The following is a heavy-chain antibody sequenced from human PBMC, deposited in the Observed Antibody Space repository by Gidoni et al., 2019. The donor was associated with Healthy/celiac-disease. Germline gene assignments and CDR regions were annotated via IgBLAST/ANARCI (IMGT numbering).Heavy chain of an antibody. CDR2: ISYDGSNK. J-gene: IGHJ4*02. CDR1: GFTFSSYA. D-gene: IGHD3-10*01. CDR3: ARDQYYYGSGSPPGGY. V-gene: IGHV3-30-3*01. Sequence: QVQLVESGGGVVQPGRSLRLSCAASGFTFSSYAMHWVRQAPGKGLEWVAVISYDGSNKYYADSVKGRFTISRDNSKNTLYLQMNSLRAEDTAVYYCARDQYYYGSGSPPGGYWGQGTLVTVSS.